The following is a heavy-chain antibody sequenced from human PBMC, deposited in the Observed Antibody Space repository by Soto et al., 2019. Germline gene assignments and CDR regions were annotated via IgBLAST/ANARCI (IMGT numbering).Heavy chain of an antibody. D-gene: IGHD2-2*02. CDR2: MNSDSGNT. CDR3: ARGLYTGSDWAFDN. V-gene: IGHV1-8*01. J-gene: IGHJ4*02. CDR1: GYTFTNYD. Sequence: QVQVVQSGAEVKEPGASVQVSCKTSGYTFTNYDIKWVRQATGQGLEWMGWMNSDSGNTGYAQKYQGRVTITRNTSINTAYLEVSGLRFDDTAVYYCARGLYTGSDWAFDNWGQGTLVTVSS.